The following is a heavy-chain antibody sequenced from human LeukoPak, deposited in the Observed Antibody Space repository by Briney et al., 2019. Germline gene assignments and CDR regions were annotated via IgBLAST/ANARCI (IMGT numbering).Heavy chain of an antibody. D-gene: IGHD1-14*01. V-gene: IGHV4-59*08. CDR3: ARHGTISSESYFDY. Sequence: KPSETLSPTCSAAVGSGSSYYWSWIRQPPGEGLGWIGFIRNSGRTNYKPSLKSRFTGFVDTSKNQVSLRLSSVTAADTAVYYCARHGTISSESYFDYWGQGALVAVSS. CDR2: IRNSGRT. CDR1: VGSGSSYY. J-gene: IGHJ4*02.